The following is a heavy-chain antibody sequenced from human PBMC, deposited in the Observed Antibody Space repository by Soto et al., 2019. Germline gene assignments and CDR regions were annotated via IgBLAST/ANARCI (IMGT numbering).Heavy chain of an antibody. V-gene: IGHV1-69*13. CDR3: ARDKEYSSSWSATNFDY. CDR1: GGTFSSYA. D-gene: IGHD6-13*01. Sequence: ASVKVSCKASGGTFSSYAISWVRQAPGQGLEWMGGIIPIFGTANYAQKFQGRVTITADESTSTAYMELSSLRSEDTAVYYCARDKEYSSSWSATNFDYWGQGTLVTVSS. J-gene: IGHJ4*02. CDR2: IIPIFGTA.